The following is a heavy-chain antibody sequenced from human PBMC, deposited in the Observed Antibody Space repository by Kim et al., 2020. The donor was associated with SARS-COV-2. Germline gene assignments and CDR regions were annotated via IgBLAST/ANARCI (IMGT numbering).Heavy chain of an antibody. J-gene: IGHJ4*02. V-gene: IGHV1-18*04. CDR2: ISAYYGSV. D-gene: IGHD2-8*01. Sequence: ASVKVSCKASGYNFVDYGISWVRQVPGQGLEWMGWISAYYGSVNYAEGFRGRITLTRDTSTTTAYMELRSLRSDDTAVYYCVRESVWASGKYVFFGYGGQGTLITVSS. CDR3: VRESVWASGKYVFFGY. CDR1: GYNFVDYG.